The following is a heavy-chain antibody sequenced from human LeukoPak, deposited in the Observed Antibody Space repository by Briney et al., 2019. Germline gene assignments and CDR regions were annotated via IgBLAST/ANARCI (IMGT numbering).Heavy chain of an antibody. J-gene: IGHJ5*02. CDR1: GLTFSSYA. Sequence: GGSLRLSCVASGLTFSSYAMSWVRQAPGKGLEWVSAISGSGGSTYYADSVKGRFTISRDNSKNTLYLQMNSLRAEDTAVYYCAKDGVATILNWFDPWGQGTLVTVSS. CDR3: AKDGVATILNWFDP. CDR2: ISGSGGST. D-gene: IGHD5-12*01. V-gene: IGHV3-23*01.